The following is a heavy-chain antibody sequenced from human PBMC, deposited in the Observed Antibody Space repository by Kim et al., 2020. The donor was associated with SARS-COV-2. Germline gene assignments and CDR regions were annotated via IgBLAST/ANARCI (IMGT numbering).Heavy chain of an antibody. V-gene: IGHV4-4*02. J-gene: IGHJ3*02. D-gene: IGHD3-10*01. Sequence: YSPSLQSRVTRSVDKSQHQFSLKLSSVAAADTAVYYCARLLWFGDIAFDIWGQGTMVTVSS. CDR3: ARLLWFGDIAFDI.